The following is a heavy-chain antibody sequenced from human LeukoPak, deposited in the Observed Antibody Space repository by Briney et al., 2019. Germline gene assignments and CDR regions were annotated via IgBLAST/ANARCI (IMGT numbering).Heavy chain of an antibody. CDR1: GGSISSYY. J-gene: IGHJ5*02. CDR2: IYTSGST. Sequence: SETLSLTCTVSGGSISSYYWSWIRQPAGKGLEWIGRIYTSGSTNYNPSLKSRVTMSVDTSKNQFSPKLSSVTAADTAVYYCAREAIGESDPKQQLVRAYNWFDPWGQGTLVTVSS. D-gene: IGHD6-13*01. V-gene: IGHV4-4*07. CDR3: AREAIGESDPKQQLVRAYNWFDP.